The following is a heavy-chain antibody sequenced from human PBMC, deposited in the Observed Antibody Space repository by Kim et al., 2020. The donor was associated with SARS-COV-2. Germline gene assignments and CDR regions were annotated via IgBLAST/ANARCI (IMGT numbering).Heavy chain of an antibody. D-gene: IGHD3-16*02. Sequence: GGSLRLSCAASGFTFSNAWMSWVRQTPGKGLEWVGRIKSKTDGGTTDYAAPVKGRCTISRDDSKNTLYLQMNSVKTEDTAVYYCTTDRDYDYVWGSYRYRDYWGQGTLVTVSS. CDR1: GFTFSNAW. J-gene: IGHJ4*02. CDR3: TTDRDYDYVWGSYRYRDY. V-gene: IGHV3-15*01. CDR2: IKSKTDGGTT.